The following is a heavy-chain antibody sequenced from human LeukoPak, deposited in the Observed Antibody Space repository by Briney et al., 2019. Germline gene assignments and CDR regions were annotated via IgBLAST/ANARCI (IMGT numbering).Heavy chain of an antibody. CDR3: ARDRDYCDSHAFDI. CDR1: GGSISSYY. V-gene: IGHV4-4*07. J-gene: IGHJ3*02. CDR2: IYTSGST. Sequence: SETLSLTCTVSGGSISSYYWSWIRQPAGKGLEWIGRIYTSGSTNYNPSLKSRVTMSVDTSKNQFSLKLSSVTAADTAVYYCARDRDYCDSHAFDIWGQGTMVTVSS. D-gene: IGHD3-22*01.